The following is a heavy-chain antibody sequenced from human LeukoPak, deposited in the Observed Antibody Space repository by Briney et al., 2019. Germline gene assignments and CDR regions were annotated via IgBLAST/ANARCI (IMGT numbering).Heavy chain of an antibody. D-gene: IGHD3-22*01. Sequence: SETLSLTCTVSGGSIGSDYWSWIRQPPGKGLEWIGYIFYVGSTNYNPSLKSRVTISLDTSKNQFSLKLNSVTAADTAVYYCARDYYDSRGEAFDIWGQGTMVTVSS. CDR2: IFYVGST. V-gene: IGHV4-59*01. CDR1: GGSIGSDY. J-gene: IGHJ3*02. CDR3: ARDYYDSRGEAFDI.